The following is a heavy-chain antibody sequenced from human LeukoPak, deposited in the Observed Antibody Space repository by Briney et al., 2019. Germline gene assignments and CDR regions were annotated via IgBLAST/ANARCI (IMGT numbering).Heavy chain of an antibody. V-gene: IGHV7-4-1*02. D-gene: IGHD3-10*01. CDR2: INTNTGNP. J-gene: IGHJ4*02. Sequence: ASVKVSCKASGYTFTSYAMSWVRQAPGQGLEWMGWINTNTGNPTYAQGFTGRFVFSLDTSVSTAYLQISSLKAEDTAVYYCARDPHYYGSGMNPYFDYWGQGTLVTVSS. CDR3: ARDPHYYGSGMNPYFDY. CDR1: GYTFTSYA.